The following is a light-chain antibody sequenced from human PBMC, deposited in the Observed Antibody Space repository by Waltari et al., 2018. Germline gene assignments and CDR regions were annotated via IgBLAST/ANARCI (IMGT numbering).Light chain of an antibody. J-gene: IGKJ2*01. CDR3: QQYDNL. CDR2: DAC. V-gene: IGKV1-33*01. CDR1: QDISNY. Sequence: DIQMTQSPSSLSASVGDRVTITCQASQDISNYLNWYQQKPGKAPKLLIFDACNLETGVPSRFSGSGSGTDFTFTISSLQPEDIATYYCQQYDNLLGQGTKREIK.